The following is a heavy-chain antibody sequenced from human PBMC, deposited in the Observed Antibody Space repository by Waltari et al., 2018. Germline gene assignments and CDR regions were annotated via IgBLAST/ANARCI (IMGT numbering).Heavy chain of an antibody. J-gene: IGHJ3*02. Sequence: QVQLVQSGAEVKKPGASVKVSCKASGYTFTSYGISWVRQAPGQGLEWMGWISAYNGNTNYAQKLQGSVTMTTDTATSTAYMELRSVRSDDTAVYYCARDYDYIWGSYRKDAFDIWGQGTMVTVSS. CDR1: GYTFTSYG. D-gene: IGHD3-16*02. CDR3: ARDYDYIWGSYRKDAFDI. CDR2: ISAYNGNT. V-gene: IGHV1-18*01.